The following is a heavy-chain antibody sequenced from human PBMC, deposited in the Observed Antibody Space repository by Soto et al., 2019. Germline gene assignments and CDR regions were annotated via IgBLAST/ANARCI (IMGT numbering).Heavy chain of an antibody. CDR2: MNPNSGKT. Sequence: QVHLVQSGAEVKKPGASVKVSCEASGYSFTNYDINWVRQTTGQGLEWMGWMNPNSGKTGYAQKYQGRVTMTRNTSISTAYMELSSLGSEETAVYFWAIEVRCTSGWFGKWGQGTLVTVSS. D-gene: IGHD6-19*01. CDR3: AIEVRCTSGWFGK. CDR1: GYSFTNYD. J-gene: IGHJ4*02. V-gene: IGHV1-8*01.